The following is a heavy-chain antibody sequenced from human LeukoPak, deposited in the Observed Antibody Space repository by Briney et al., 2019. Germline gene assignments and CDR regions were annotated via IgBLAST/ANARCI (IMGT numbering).Heavy chain of an antibody. CDR1: GFTFSSSA. Sequence: EASVKVSCKASGFTFSSSAVQWVRQARGQRLESIGWIIVGSDNTNYAQQFQGRVTITRDMSTRTVYMELSSLRSDDTAVYYCAAEKRLYCSGGSCYPDAFDIWGQGTMVTVSS. CDR3: AAEKRLYCSGGSCYPDAFDI. CDR2: IIVGSDNT. V-gene: IGHV1-58*01. J-gene: IGHJ3*02. D-gene: IGHD2-15*01.